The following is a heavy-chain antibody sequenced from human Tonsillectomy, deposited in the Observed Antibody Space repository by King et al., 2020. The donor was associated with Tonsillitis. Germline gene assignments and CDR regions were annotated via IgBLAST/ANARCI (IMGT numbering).Heavy chain of an antibody. CDR3: ARASHHSSSSAGYYYYYMDV. CDR1: GGSISSGGYF. D-gene: IGHD6-6*01. CDR2: IFYSGTT. J-gene: IGHJ6*03. Sequence: VQLQESGPGLVKPSQTLSLTCTVSGGSISSGGYFWSWIRQHPGQGLEWIGYIFYSGTTYFNPSLKSRVTISVDTSKNQFSLKLRSVTAADTAVYYCARASHHSSSSAGYYYYYMDVWGKGTTVTVSS. V-gene: IGHV4-31*03.